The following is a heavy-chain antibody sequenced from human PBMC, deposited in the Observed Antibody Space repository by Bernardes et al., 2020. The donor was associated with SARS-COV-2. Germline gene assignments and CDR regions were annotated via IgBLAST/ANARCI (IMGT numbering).Heavy chain of an antibody. CDR1: GFTFGDYA. V-gene: IGHV3-49*03. CDR3: TNNTVIEYFNYYYGMDV. D-gene: IGHD2-21*01. CDR2: IRSKAYGGTT. Sequence: GSLRLSCTASGFTFGDYAMSWFRQAPGKGLEWVGFIRSKAYGGTTEYAASVKGRFTISRDDSKSIAYLQMNSLKTEDTAVYYCTNNTVIEYFNYYYGMDVWGQGTTVTVSS. J-gene: IGHJ6*02.